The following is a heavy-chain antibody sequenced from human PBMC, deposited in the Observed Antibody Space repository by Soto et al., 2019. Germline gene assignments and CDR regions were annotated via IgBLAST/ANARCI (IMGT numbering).Heavy chain of an antibody. CDR2: IWYDGNNK. V-gene: IGHV3-33*01. D-gene: IGHD3-16*01. CDR1: GFSFSTYG. Sequence: QVQRVESGGGVIQPGRSLRLSCAASGFSFSTYGMHWVRQAPGKGLEWVALIWYDGNNKYYVDSAKGRFTISRDNCKNTPFLKMCTLRADDTAVYYCARELQGGHGMDVWGQGTTVTVSS. CDR3: ARELQGGHGMDV. J-gene: IGHJ6*02.